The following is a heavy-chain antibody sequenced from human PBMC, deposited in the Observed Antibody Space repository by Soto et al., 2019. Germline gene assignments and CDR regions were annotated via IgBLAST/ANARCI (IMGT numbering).Heavy chain of an antibody. CDR2: IVVGSGNT. CDR3: AAGYSSGSAPADWFDP. D-gene: IGHD6-19*01. Sequence: ASVKVSCKASGLTFTSSAVQWVRQARGQRLEWIGWIVVGSGNTNYAQKFQERVTITRDMSTSTAYMELSSLRSEDTAVYYCAAGYSSGSAPADWFDPWGQGTLVTVSS. CDR1: GLTFTSSA. V-gene: IGHV1-58*01. J-gene: IGHJ5*02.